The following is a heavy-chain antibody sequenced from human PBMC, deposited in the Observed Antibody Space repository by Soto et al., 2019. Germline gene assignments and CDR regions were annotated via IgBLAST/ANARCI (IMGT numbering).Heavy chain of an antibody. CDR3: AKDRRPNYYYGMDV. D-gene: IGHD6-25*01. V-gene: IGHV3-30*18. CDR1: GFTFSSYG. J-gene: IGHJ6*02. CDR2: ISYDGSNK. Sequence: QVQLVESGGGVVQPGRSLRLSCAASGFTFSSYGMHWVRQAPGKGLEWVAVISYDGSNKYYADSVKGRFTISRDNSKNPLYLQMNSLRAEDTAVYYCAKDRRPNYYYGMDVWGQGTTVTVYS.